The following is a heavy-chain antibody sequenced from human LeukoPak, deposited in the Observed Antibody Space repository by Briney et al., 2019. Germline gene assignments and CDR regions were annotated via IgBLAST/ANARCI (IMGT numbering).Heavy chain of an antibody. CDR3: AKGNKGDPRVYFDF. V-gene: IGHV3-23*01. CDR2: VTSRRGT. J-gene: IGHJ4*02. Sequence: PGGSLRLSCAASEFTLSTHGLSWVRQAPGKRLEWVSTVTSRRGTHYTDSVQGRFITSRDNSENTFVLEMNSLRAEDTALYYCAKGNKGDPRVYFDFWGQGTLVTVSS. CDR1: EFTLSTHG. D-gene: IGHD2-21*02.